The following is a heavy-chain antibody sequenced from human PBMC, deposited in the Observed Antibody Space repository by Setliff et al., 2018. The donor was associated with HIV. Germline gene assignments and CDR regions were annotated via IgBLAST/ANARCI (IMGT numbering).Heavy chain of an antibody. Sequence: PSETLSLTCAVYGGSFSDYYWSWIRQPPGEGLEWIGYIFYSGSTNYNPSLKSRVTISLDTSKNQFSLKLTSVTAADTAVYYCASAGSGTRAPPRYWGQGTLVTVSS. D-gene: IGHD1-1*01. V-gene: IGHV4-59*01. J-gene: IGHJ4*02. CDR1: GGSFSDYY. CDR3: ASAGSGTRAPPRY. CDR2: IFYSGST.